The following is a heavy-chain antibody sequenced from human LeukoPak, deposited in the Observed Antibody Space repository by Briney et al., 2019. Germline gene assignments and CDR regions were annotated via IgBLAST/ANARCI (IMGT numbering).Heavy chain of an antibody. D-gene: IGHD1-1*01. CDR1: GFTFYSYA. CDR2: ISGRGDNT. Sequence: GGSLRLSCAASGFTFYSYAMSWVRQAPGKGLEWVSGISGRGDNTYNADSVKGRFTISRDNSKNTLYLQMNSLRAEDTAVYYCAKAQGSLVWNVAFNIWGRGTMVTVSS. V-gene: IGHV3-23*01. J-gene: IGHJ3*02. CDR3: AKAQGSLVWNVAFNI.